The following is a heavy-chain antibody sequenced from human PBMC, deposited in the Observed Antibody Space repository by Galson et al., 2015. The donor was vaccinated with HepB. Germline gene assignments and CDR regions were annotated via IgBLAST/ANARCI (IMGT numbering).Heavy chain of an antibody. CDR3: TKDRYGDYFAFDY. CDR2: LRNSGDSS. V-gene: IGHV3-23*01. D-gene: IGHD2-21*02. J-gene: IGHJ4*02. CDR1: GFPFRNYA. Sequence: SLRLSCAASGFPFRNYAMSWVRQAPGKGLEWVSTLRNSGDSSNYADTLEGRFTISRDNSKNTLFLQMNNLRAEDTAVYYCTKDRYGDYFAFDYWGQGIQVTVSS.